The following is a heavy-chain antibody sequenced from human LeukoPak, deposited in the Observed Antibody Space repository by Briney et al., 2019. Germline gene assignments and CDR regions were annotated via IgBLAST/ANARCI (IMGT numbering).Heavy chain of an antibody. Sequence: SVKVSCTASGYTFTGYYMHWVRQAPGQELESMGWINPNSGGTNYAQKFQGRVTMTRDTTISTACMELSRLRSDDTAVYYCARGTLEVTVTTGLGYWGQGTLVTVSS. CDR3: ARGTLEVTVTTGLGY. J-gene: IGHJ4*02. V-gene: IGHV1-2*02. CDR1: GYTFTGYY. D-gene: IGHD4-17*01. CDR2: INPNSGGT.